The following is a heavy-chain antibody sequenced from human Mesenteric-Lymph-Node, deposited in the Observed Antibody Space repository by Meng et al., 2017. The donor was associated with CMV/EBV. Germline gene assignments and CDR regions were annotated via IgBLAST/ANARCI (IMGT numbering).Heavy chain of an antibody. CDR1: GFTFDDYA. J-gene: IGHJ5*02. CDR3: ARDRRQGELGP. D-gene: IGHD1-7*01. V-gene: IGHV3-20*04. Sequence: GGSLRLSCAASGFTFDDYAMHWVRQVPGKGLEWVSGINWNGGTIGYADSVKGRFTISRDNAKNFLYLQMNSLRADDTALYYCARDRRQGELGPWGQGTLVTVSS. CDR2: INWNGGTI.